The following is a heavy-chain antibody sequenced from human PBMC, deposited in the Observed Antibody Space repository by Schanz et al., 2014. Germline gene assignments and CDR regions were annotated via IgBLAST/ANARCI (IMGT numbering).Heavy chain of an antibody. CDR1: GFTFSDHY. CDR2: ISGGGGTR. Sequence: EVQLVESGGGLVQPGGSLRLSCAASGFTFSDHYMDWVRQGPGQGLEWVSGISGGGGTRNYADSVKGRFTVFRDNSKRTLYLEINGPRAEDTAVYYCAKDSCSSAPCYGYGMDVWGQGSTVTVSS. CDR3: AKDSCSSAPCYGYGMDV. D-gene: IGHD2-2*01. V-gene: IGHV3-23*04. J-gene: IGHJ6*02.